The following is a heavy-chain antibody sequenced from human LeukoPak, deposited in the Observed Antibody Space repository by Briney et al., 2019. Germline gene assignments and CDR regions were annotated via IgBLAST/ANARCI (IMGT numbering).Heavy chain of an antibody. V-gene: IGHV1-69*05. CDR3: AREGTYYYNSSGYYFDY. Sequence: SVKVSCKASGGTFSSYAVSWVRQAPGQGLEWMGGIVPIFGTANYAQKFQGRVTITTDESTSTAYMELSSLRSEDTAVYYCAREGTYYYNSSGYYFDYWGQGTLVTVSS. J-gene: IGHJ4*02. CDR1: GGTFSSYA. D-gene: IGHD3-22*01. CDR2: IVPIFGTA.